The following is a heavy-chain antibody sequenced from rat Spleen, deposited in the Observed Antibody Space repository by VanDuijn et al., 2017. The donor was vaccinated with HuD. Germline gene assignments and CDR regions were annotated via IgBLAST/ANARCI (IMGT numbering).Heavy chain of an antibody. V-gene: IGHV5-27*01. J-gene: IGHJ1*01. CDR3: TTARNIPSYWYFDF. Sequence: EVQLVESGGGLVQPGRSLKLSCAASGVTFSNYYMAWVRQAPTKGLEWVAYINTGGDITYYRDSVKGRFTVSRDNAKNTLYLQMDSLRSEDTATYYCTTARNIPSYWYFDFWGPGTMVTVSS. CDR1: GVTFSNYY. D-gene: IGHD1-5*01. CDR2: INTGGDIT.